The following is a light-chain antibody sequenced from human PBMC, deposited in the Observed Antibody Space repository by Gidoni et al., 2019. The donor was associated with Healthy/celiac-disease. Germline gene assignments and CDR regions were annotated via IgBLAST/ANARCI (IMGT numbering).Light chain of an antibody. CDR3: MQALPTPRT. Sequence: VMTHSPLSLPVTPGEPASISCRSSQSLLHSNGYNYLDWYLQKPGQSPQLLIYLGSNRASGVPDKFSCSGSGTDFTMKISRVGAEDVGVYYCMQALPTPRTFGQGTKVEIK. J-gene: IGKJ1*01. CDR2: LGS. CDR1: QSLLHSNGYNY. V-gene: IGKV2-28*01.